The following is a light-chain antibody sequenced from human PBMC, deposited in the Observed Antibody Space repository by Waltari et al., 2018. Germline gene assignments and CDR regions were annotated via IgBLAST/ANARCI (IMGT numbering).Light chain of an antibody. CDR2: SNH. J-gene: IGLJ1*01. V-gene: IGLV1-44*01. Sequence: QSVLTQPPSASGTPGQRVTISCSGSSSNIGTNTVNWYQQLPGTAPTLLLYSNHQRPSGVPDRFSGSQSGTSASLAISGLQSEDEADYYCAAWDDSLNGHFVFGTGTKVTVL. CDR1: SSNIGTNT. CDR3: AAWDDSLNGHFV.